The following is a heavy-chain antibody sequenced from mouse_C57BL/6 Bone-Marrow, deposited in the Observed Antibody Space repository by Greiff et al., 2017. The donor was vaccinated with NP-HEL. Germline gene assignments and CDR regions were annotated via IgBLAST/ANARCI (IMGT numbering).Heavy chain of an antibody. D-gene: IGHD2-2*01. CDR2: IDPENGDT. V-gene: IGHV14-4*01. Sequence: VQLQQSGAELVRPGASVKLSCTASGFNIKDDYMHWVKQRPEQGLEWIGWIDPENGDTEYASKFQGKATITADTSSNTAYLQLSSLTSEDTAVYYCTTGYPNYAMDYWDQGTSVTVSS. CDR3: TTGYPNYAMDY. J-gene: IGHJ4*01. CDR1: GFNIKDDY.